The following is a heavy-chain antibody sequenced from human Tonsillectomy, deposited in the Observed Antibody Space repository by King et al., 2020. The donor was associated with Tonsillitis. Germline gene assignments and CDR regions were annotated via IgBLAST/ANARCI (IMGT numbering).Heavy chain of an antibody. J-gene: IGHJ4*02. CDR3: ARSVSGSFDY. Sequence: QLQESGPGVVKPSETLSLTCTVSGGSISSSDHYWAWIRQPPGKGVEWIGYMYYSGTIFYNPSLKSRITISGATSAHRVSLKLSSVTAADTAVYFCARSVSGSFDYWGQGALVTVSS. CDR1: GGSISSSDHY. D-gene: IGHD1-26*01. V-gene: IGHV4-39*01. CDR2: MYYSGTI.